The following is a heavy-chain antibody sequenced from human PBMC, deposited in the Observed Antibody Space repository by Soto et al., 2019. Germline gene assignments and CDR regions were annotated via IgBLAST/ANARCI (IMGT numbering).Heavy chain of an antibody. V-gene: IGHV1-46*01. D-gene: IGHD3-10*02. Sequence: QVQLVQSGAEVKKPGASVKLSCKASGYTFTNYYMHWVRQATGQGLEWVGIINPSGGSTTYAQKFQGRVTMPMDTSTSTMYMELRSLTSEDTAVYYCTRRTCSRARDAFDIWGLGTMVSVSS. J-gene: IGHJ3*02. CDR1: GYTFTNYY. CDR2: INPSGGST. CDR3: TRRTCSRARDAFDI.